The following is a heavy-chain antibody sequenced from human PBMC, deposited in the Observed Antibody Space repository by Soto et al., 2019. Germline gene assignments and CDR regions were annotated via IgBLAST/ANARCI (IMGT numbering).Heavy chain of an antibody. J-gene: IGHJ5*02. CDR2: IKQDAREK. CDR1: GFSFSSYW. V-gene: IGHV3-7*03. Sequence: EVQLVESGGGLVQPGGSLRLSCAASGFSFSSYWMTWVRQAPGKGLEWVANIKQDAREKYYVASVKGRFTISRDNGKNLLYLQTDSLTADDTAVYYCAGDGVRNGAYNGWLDPWGQGTLVTVSS. D-gene: IGHD3-16*01. CDR3: AGDGVRNGAYNGWLDP.